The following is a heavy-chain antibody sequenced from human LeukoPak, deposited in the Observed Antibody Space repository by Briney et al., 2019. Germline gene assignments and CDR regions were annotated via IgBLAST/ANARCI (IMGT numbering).Heavy chain of an antibody. D-gene: IGHD3-10*01. J-gene: IGHJ6*03. CDR1: GGSISSGSYY. CDR3: ARDRPDMVRGVIKVYYYYYMDV. V-gene: IGHV4-61*02. CDR2: IYTSGST. Sequence: SQTLSLTCTVSGGSISSGSYYWSWIRQPAGKGLEWIGRIYTSGSTNYNPSLKGRVTISVDTSKNQFSLKLSSVTAADTAVYYCARDRPDMVRGVIKVYYYYYMDVWGKGTTVTVSS.